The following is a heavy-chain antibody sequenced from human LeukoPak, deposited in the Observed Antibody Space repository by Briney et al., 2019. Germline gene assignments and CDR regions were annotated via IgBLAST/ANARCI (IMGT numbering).Heavy chain of an antibody. J-gene: IGHJ6*02. Sequence: GGSLRLSCAASGFSFSSYGMHWVRQAPGKGLEWVAVIWYDGSDEYYADSVKGRFTISRDNSKNTLFLQMNSLRGEDTAVYYYARDRDYSYYNGMDVWGQGTTVIVSS. CDR1: GFSFSSYG. V-gene: IGHV3-33*01. D-gene: IGHD4-11*01. CDR3: ARDRDYSYYNGMDV. CDR2: IWYDGSDE.